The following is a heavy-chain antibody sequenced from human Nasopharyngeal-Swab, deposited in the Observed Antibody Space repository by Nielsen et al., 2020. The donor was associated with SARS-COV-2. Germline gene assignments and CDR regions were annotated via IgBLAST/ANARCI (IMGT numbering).Heavy chain of an antibody. CDR1: GGSISSGAYY. Sequence: SETLSLTCTVSGGSISSGAYYWSWIRQPPGKGLEWIGYIYYSGSTYYNPSLKSRVTISVDTSKNQFSLKLSSVTAADTAVYYCARGSTYYYDSTLSEIDYWGQGTLVTVSS. V-gene: IGHV4-30-4*01. J-gene: IGHJ4*02. CDR3: ARGSTYYYDSTLSEIDY. D-gene: IGHD3-22*01. CDR2: IYYSGST.